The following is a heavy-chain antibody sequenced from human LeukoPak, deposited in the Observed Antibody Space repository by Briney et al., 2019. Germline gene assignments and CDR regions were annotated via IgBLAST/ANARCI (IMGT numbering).Heavy chain of an antibody. CDR1: GGTFSSYA. CDR2: IIPIFGTA. CDR3: ARAANWGIRYYFDY. D-gene: IGHD7-27*01. V-gene: IGHV1-69*13. Sequence: ASVKVSCKASGGTFSSYAISWARQAPGQGLEWMGGIIPIFGTANYAQKFQGRVTITADESTSTAYMELSSLRSEDTAVYNCARAANWGIRYYFDYWGQGTLVTVSS. J-gene: IGHJ4*02.